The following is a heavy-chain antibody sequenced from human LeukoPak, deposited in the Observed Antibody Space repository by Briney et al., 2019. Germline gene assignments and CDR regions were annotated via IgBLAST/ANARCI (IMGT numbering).Heavy chain of an antibody. D-gene: IGHD6-19*01. J-gene: IGHJ4*02. CDR2: INWNCGSI. Sequence: GGTPRLCCAGAGSTSKVYAMTWIPQATGKGREWGSAINWNCGSISYADSANGRFIISRDNAKNSRYLQMNSLRAEDTALYYCASHTSATDYWGQGTLVTVSS. CDR3: ASHTSATDY. CDR1: GSTSKVYA. V-gene: IGHV3-20*04.